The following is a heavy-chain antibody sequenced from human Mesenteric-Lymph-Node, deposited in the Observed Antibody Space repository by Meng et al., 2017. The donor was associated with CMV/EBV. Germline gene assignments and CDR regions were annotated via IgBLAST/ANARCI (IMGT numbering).Heavy chain of an antibody. CDR2: ISLRGDVV. V-gene: IGHV3-48*03. Sequence: GESLKISCVASGFPFSGSDGNWVRQAPGKGLEWIAYISLRGDVVQYSDSVKGRFTISRDSARNSLYLQMSSLRVEDTATYYCARDPGDYASFYFDYWGQGTLVTVSS. CDR3: ARDPGDYASFYFDY. CDR1: GFPFSGSD. D-gene: IGHD4-17*01. J-gene: IGHJ4*02.